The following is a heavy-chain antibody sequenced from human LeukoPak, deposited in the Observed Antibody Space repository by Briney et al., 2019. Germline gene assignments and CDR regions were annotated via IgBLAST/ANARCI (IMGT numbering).Heavy chain of an antibody. CDR1: GFTFSRYA. CDR2: ISGSGGNT. J-gene: IGHJ6*02. D-gene: IGHD3-22*01. CDR3: ARDLQMYYYDSSGYLGGYYYYYGMDV. V-gene: IGHV3-23*01. Sequence: PGGSLRLSCAASGFTFSRYAMSWVRQAPGKGLEWVSAISGSGGNTYYADSVKGRFTISRDNSKNMLYLQMNSLRAEDTAVYYCARDLQMYYYDSSGYLGGYYYYYGMDVWGQGTTVTVSS.